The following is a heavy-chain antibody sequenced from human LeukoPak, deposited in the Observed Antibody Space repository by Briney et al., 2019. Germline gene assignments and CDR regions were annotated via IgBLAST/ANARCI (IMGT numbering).Heavy chain of an antibody. Sequence: SVKVSCKASGGTFSSYAISWVRQAPGQGLEWMGGIIPIFGTANYAQKFQGRVTITADKSTSTAYMELSSLRSEDTAVYYCARDGIVATIGKGYYYYYMDVWGKGTTVTVSS. D-gene: IGHD5-12*01. CDR1: GGTFSSYA. CDR2: IIPIFGTA. J-gene: IGHJ6*03. CDR3: ARDGIVATIGKGYYYYYMDV. V-gene: IGHV1-69*06.